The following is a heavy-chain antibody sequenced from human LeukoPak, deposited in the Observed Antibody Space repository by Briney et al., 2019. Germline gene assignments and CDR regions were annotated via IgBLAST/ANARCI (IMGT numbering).Heavy chain of an antibody. CDR1: GFTFSSYS. D-gene: IGHD1-1*01. Sequence: GGSLRLSCAASGFTFSSYSMNWVRQAPGKGLEWVSSISSSSSHIYYADSVKGRFTISRDNAKNSLYLQMNSLRAEDTAVYYCARDNNWNSGYFDYWGQGTLVTVSS. CDR3: ARDNNWNSGYFDY. V-gene: IGHV3-21*01. CDR2: ISSSSSHI. J-gene: IGHJ4*02.